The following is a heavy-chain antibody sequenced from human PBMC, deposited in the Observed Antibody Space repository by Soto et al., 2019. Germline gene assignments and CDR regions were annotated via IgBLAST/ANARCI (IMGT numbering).Heavy chain of an antibody. CDR1: GFTFSSYG. V-gene: IGHV3-30*18. D-gene: IGHD3-10*01. Sequence: GGSLRLSCAASGFTFSSYGMHWVRQAPGKGLEWVAVISYDGSNKYYADSVKGRFTISRDNSKNTLYLQMNSLRAEDTAVYYCAKDRSLVRGPMPYWGQGTLVTVSS. J-gene: IGHJ4*02. CDR2: ISYDGSNK. CDR3: AKDRSLVRGPMPY.